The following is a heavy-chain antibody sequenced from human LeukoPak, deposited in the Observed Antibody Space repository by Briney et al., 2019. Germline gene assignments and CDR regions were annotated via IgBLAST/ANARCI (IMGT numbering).Heavy chain of an antibody. V-gene: IGHV3-21*04. Sequence: GGSLRLSCAASGFTFSSYNMNWVRQAPGKGLEWVSSISSTSTYIYYADSVKGRLTISRDNSKNTLYLQMNSLRAEDTAVYYCAKPLWGLQNDAFDIWGEGTMVTVSS. D-gene: IGHD3-16*01. CDR1: GFTFSSYN. J-gene: IGHJ3*02. CDR3: AKPLWGLQNDAFDI. CDR2: ISSTSTYI.